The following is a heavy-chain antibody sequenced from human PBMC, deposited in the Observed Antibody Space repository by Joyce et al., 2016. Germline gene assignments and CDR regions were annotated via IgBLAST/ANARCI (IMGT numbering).Heavy chain of an antibody. Sequence: QVQLQEWGAGLLKPSETLSLTCAVYGGYLSGYYWSWIRRAPGMGLEWNGEVNDRGRTNYNPSLKSRATTSRDTSKNQFSLRLTTVTAADTAVYFCARARRGIILARGEMGEYLQHWGRGTVVIVSS. CDR2: VNDRGRT. J-gene: IGHJ1*01. CDR3: ARARRGIILARGEMGEYLQH. D-gene: IGHD3-10*01. CDR1: GGYLSGYY. V-gene: IGHV4-34*01.